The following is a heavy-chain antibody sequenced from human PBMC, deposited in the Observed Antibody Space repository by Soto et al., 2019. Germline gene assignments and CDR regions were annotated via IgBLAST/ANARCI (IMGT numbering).Heavy chain of an antibody. CDR3: ASECRIPVAPIEVLNCFDS. D-gene: IGHD6-19*01. J-gene: IGHJ5*01. CDR1: GDSVSSNSAA. Sequence: SQTLSLTCAISGDSVSSNSAAWNWIRQSPSRGLEWLGRTYYRSKWYNDYAVSVKSRITINPDTSKNQFSLQLNSVTPEDTAVYYSASECRIPVAPIEVLNCFDSWGQGTLVTVSS. V-gene: IGHV6-1*01. CDR2: TYYRSKWYN.